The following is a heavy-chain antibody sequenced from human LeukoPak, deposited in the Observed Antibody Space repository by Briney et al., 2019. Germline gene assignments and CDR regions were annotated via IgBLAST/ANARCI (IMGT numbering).Heavy chain of an antibody. CDR2: ISAYNGNT. V-gene: IGHV1-18*01. CDR1: GYTFTSYG. J-gene: IGHJ6*02. Sequence: ASVKVSCKASGYTFTSYGISWVRQAPGQGLEWMGWISAYNGNTNYAQKLQGRVTMTTDTSTSTAYMELRSLRSDDTAVYYCVRCIAAAGVCYYGMDVWGQGTTVTVSS. D-gene: IGHD6-13*01. CDR3: VRCIAAAGVCYYGMDV.